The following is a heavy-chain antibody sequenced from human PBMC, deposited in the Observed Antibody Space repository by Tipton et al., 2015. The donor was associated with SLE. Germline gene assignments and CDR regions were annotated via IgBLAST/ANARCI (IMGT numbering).Heavy chain of an antibody. D-gene: IGHD5-18*01. CDR1: GGSFSGYY. Sequence: TLSLTCAVYGGSFSGYYWSWIRQPPGKGLEWIGEINHSGSTNYNPSLKSRVTISVDTSKNQFSLKLSSVTAADTAVYYCARAYSYGYDYWGQGTLVTVSS. CDR2: INHSGST. V-gene: IGHV4-34*01. J-gene: IGHJ4*02. CDR3: ARAYSYGYDY.